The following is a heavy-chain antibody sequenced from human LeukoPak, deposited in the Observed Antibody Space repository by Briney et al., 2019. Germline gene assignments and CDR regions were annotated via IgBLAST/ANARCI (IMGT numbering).Heavy chain of an antibody. D-gene: IGHD5-18*01. CDR2: INAGNGNT. Sequence: ASVKVSCKASGYTFTSYAMHWVRQAPGQRLEWMGWINAGNGNTKYSQKFQGRVTITRDTSASTAYMELSSLRSDDTAVYYCARGAADTAMVPWGQGTLVTVSS. V-gene: IGHV1-3*01. CDR1: GYTFTSYA. J-gene: IGHJ5*02. CDR3: ARGAADTAMVP.